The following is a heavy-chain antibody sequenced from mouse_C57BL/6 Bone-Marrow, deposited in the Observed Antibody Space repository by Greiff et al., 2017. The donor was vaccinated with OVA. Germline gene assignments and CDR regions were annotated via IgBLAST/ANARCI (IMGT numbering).Heavy chain of an antibody. CDR3: ARKGDYDYDGGVFDY. CDR1: GYTFTDYN. Sequence: VQLQQSGPELVKPGASVKMSCKASGYTFTDYNMHWVKQSHGKSLEWLGDINPNNGGTSYNQKFKGKATLTVNKSSSTAYMELRSLTSEDSAVYYCARKGDYDYDGGVFDYWGQGTTLTVSS. CDR2: INPNNGGT. D-gene: IGHD2-4*01. V-gene: IGHV1-22*01. J-gene: IGHJ2*01.